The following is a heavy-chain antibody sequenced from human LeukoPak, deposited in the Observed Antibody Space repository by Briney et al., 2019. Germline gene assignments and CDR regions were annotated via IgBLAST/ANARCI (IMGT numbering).Heavy chain of an antibody. CDR2: INPSGGST. Sequence: ASVKVSCKASGYTFTSYYMHWVRQAPGQGLEWMGIINPSGGSTSYAQKFQGRVTMTRDTSTSTVYMELSSLRSEDTAVYYCARGAIFGADTSPIYYYGLDVWGQGTTITVSS. J-gene: IGHJ6*02. CDR1: GYTFTSYY. D-gene: IGHD3-3*01. V-gene: IGHV1-46*01. CDR3: ARGAIFGADTSPIYYYGLDV.